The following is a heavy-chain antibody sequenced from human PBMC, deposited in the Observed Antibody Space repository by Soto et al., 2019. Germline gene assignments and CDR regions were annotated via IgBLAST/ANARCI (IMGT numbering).Heavy chain of an antibody. CDR3: AKHFVNGEVDY. CDR1: GFTFSTYA. Sequence: EVQLLESGGGLVQPGGSLRLSCAASGFTFSTYAMSWVRQPPGKGLEWVSIVSDGGSDAFYADSVKGRFAISRDNCKNTLYLQMNSLTAEDTAVYYCAKHFVNGEVDYWGQGTPVTVSS. J-gene: IGHJ4*02. V-gene: IGHV3-23*01. CDR2: VSDGGSDA. D-gene: IGHD3-10*01.